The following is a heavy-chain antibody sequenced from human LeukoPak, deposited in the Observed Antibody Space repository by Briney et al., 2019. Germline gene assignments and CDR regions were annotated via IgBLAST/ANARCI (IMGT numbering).Heavy chain of an antibody. V-gene: IGHV3-30*03. J-gene: IGHJ4*02. CDR3: ARELGTGFDS. CDR1: GFTFSSYG. Sequence: PGGSLRLSCAASGFTFSSYGMHWVRQAPGKGLEWVAVISYDGSNKYYADSVKGRFTTSRGNSKNTLYLQMNSLRAEDTAVFYCARELGTGFDSWGQGTLVTVSS. CDR2: ISYDGSNK.